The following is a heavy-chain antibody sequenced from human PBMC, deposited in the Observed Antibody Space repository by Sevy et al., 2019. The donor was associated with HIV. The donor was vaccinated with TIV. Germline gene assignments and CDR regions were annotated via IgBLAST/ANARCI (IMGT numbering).Heavy chain of an antibody. CDR3: AGGYCSSTSCYMGLDY. V-gene: IGHV5-51*01. CDR1: RYSFTNYW. CDR2: IFPGDSDS. D-gene: IGHD2-2*02. Sequence: GESLKISCKVSRYSFTNYWIAWVRQMPGNGLEWMGIIFPGDSDSRYSPSFQGQVTISADKSSSTVFLQWSSLEASDTAIYYCAGGYCSSTSCYMGLDYWGQGTLVTVSS. J-gene: IGHJ4*02.